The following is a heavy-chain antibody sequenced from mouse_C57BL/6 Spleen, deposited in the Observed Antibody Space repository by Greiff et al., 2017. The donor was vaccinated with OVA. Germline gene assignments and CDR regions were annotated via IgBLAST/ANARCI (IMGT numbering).Heavy chain of an antibody. Sequence: DVQLQESGPGLVKPSQSLSLTCSVTGYSITSGYYWNWIRQFPGNKLEWMGYISYDGSNNYNPSLKNRISITRDTSKNQFFLKLNSVTTEDTATYYCARAPRYFAMDYWGQGTSVTVSS. CDR3: ARAPRYFAMDY. V-gene: IGHV3-6*01. CDR2: ISYDGSN. CDR1: GYSITSGYY. J-gene: IGHJ4*01.